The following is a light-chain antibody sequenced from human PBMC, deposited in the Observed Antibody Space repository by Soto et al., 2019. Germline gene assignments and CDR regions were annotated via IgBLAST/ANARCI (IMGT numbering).Light chain of an antibody. CDR2: GAS. CDR3: QQYGSSPRT. V-gene: IGKV3-20*01. CDR1: QSVDNN. J-gene: IGKJ1*01. Sequence: EIVMTQSPFTLSASPGQSSTLSCRASQSVDNNVAWYQQKPGQAPRPLIYGASSRATGIPDRFSGSGSGTDLTLTISRLEPEDFAVYFCQQYGSSPRTFGQGPRWIS.